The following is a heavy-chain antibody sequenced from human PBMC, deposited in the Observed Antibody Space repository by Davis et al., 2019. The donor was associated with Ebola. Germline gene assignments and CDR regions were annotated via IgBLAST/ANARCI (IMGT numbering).Heavy chain of an antibody. CDR3: ARDHYDFWSGLDS. CDR1: GFTFSSYG. V-gene: IGHV3-30*19. CDR2: ISYDGSNK. J-gene: IGHJ4*02. D-gene: IGHD3-3*01. Sequence: GESLKISCAASGFTFSSYGMHWVRQAPGKGLEWVAVISYDGSNKYYADSVKGRFTISRDNSKNTLYLQMNSLRAEDTAVYYCARDHYDFWSGLDSWGQGTLVTVSS.